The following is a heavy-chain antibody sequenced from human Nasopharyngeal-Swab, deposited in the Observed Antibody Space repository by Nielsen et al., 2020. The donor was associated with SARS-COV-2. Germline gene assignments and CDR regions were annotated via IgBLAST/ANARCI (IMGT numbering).Heavy chain of an antibody. J-gene: IGHJ4*02. V-gene: IGHV3-15*07. Sequence: WIRQPPGKGLEWVGRIKSKTDGGTTDYAAPVKGRFTISRDDSKNTLYLQMNSLRVEDTAVYYCARDLEGIFDHWGQGALVTVSS. CDR2: IKSKTDGGTT. D-gene: IGHD6-13*01. CDR3: ARDLEGIFDH.